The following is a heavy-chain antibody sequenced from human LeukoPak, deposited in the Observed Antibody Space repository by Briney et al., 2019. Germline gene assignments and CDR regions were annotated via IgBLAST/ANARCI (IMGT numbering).Heavy chain of an antibody. Sequence: GGSLRLSCAASGFTVSNNYMNWVRQAPGKGLEWVSVIYSAGSTYYADSAKGRFTISRDNSKNTLYLQMNSLRAEDTAVYYCARSIAAAGRFDPWGQGTQVTVSS. CDR2: IYSAGST. V-gene: IGHV3-53*01. CDR1: GFTVSNNY. D-gene: IGHD6-13*01. J-gene: IGHJ5*02. CDR3: ARSIAAAGRFDP.